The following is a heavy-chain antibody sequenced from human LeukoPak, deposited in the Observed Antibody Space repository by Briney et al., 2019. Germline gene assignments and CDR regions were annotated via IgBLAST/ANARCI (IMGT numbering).Heavy chain of an antibody. CDR1: GGSISISRHY. Sequence: SETLSLTCTVSGGSISISRHYWSWIRQPPGKGQDWIGTIHYTGTTYYNPSLRSRVSISVDRSTNQFSLRVSPVTAADTAVYYCARYGNSAVYWGQGTLVTVSS. CDR2: IHYTGTT. CDR3: ARYGNSAVY. V-gene: IGHV4-39*07. J-gene: IGHJ4*02. D-gene: IGHD4-23*01.